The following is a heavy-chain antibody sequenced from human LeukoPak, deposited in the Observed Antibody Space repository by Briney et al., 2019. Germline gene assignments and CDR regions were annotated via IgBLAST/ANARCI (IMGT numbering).Heavy chain of an antibody. CDR2: IKQDASEE. CDR3: AKMGAIRGVSFDY. CDR1: GFTFPGYW. V-gene: IGHV3-7*03. Sequence: PGGSLRLSCAASGFTFPGYWISWVRQAPGKGLEWVANIKQDASEEYYVDSEKGRFTISRDNAKNSLYLQMNSLRAEDTAVYYCAKMGAIRGVSFDYWGQGTLVTVSS. J-gene: IGHJ4*02. D-gene: IGHD3-10*01.